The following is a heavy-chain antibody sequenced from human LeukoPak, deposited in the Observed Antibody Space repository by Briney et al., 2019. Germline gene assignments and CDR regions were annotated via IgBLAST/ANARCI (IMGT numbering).Heavy chain of an antibody. CDR3: ARDRDRAFDF. Sequence: GASVKVSCKASGGTFSSSVISWVRQAPGQGLEWMGWIIPIFGTANYAQKFQGRVTITADESTSTAYMELSNLRSEDTAVYYCARDRDRAFDFWGQGTLVTVSS. V-gene: IGHV1-69*13. CDR2: IIPIFGTA. CDR1: GGTFSSSV. J-gene: IGHJ4*02. D-gene: IGHD3-10*01.